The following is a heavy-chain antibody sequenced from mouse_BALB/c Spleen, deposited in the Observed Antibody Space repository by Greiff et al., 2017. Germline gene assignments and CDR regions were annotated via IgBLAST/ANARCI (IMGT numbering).Heavy chain of an antibody. CDR3: ARDGTPSWFAY. Sequence: VQLQESGPQLVRPGASVKISCKASGYSFTSYWMHWVKQRPGQGLEWIGMIDPSDSETRLNQKFKDKATLTVDKSSSTAYMQLSSPTSEDSAVYYCARDGTPSWFAYWGQGTLVTVSA. J-gene: IGHJ3*01. CDR2: IDPSDSET. V-gene: IGHV1S126*01. CDR1: GYSFTSYW. D-gene: IGHD2-1*01.